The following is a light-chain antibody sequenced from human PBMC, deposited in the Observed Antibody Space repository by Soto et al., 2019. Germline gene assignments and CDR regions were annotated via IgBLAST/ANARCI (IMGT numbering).Light chain of an antibody. CDR1: SSDVGGYNY. CDR3: CSYAGSYTFDVV. CDR2: DVS. Sequence: QSALTQPRSVSGSPGQSVTISCTGTSSDVGGYNYVSWYQQHPGKAPKLMIYDVSKRPSGVPDRFSGSKSGNTASLTISGXXAXXXXXXXCCSYAGSYTFDVVFGGGTKLTVL. V-gene: IGLV2-11*01. J-gene: IGLJ2*01.